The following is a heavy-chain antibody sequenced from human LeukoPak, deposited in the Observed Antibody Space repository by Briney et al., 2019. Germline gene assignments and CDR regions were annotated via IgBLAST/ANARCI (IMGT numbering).Heavy chain of an antibody. CDR2: IKQDGSEK. D-gene: IGHD1-26*01. CDR1: GFTFSTYW. Sequence: GGSLRLSCAVSGFTFSTYWMSWVRQAPGKGLEWAANIKQDGSEKYYVDSVKGRFTISRDNAKNSLYLQMNSLRVEDTAVYYCARGSLSSGSYLNYWGQGTLVTVSS. J-gene: IGHJ4*02. V-gene: IGHV3-7*01. CDR3: ARGSLSSGSYLNY.